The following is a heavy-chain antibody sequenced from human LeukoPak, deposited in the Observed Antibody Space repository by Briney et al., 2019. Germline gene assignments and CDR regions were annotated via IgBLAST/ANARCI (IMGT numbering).Heavy chain of an antibody. J-gene: IGHJ6*02. CDR3: AKSLRVSTYYAMDV. CDR2: ISGSGGST. D-gene: IGHD4-17*01. Sequence: GGSLRLSCAASGFTFSSYAMSWVRQAPGKGLEWVSAISGSGGSTYYADSVKGRFTISRDNSKNTLYLQMNSLRAEDTAVYYCAKSLRVSTYYAMDVWGQGTTVTVSS. CDR1: GFTFSSYA. V-gene: IGHV3-23*01.